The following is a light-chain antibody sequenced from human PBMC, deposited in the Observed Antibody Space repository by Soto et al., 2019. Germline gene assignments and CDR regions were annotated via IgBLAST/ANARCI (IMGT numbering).Light chain of an antibody. CDR2: GAS. Sequence: EFVLTQSPGILSLSPGERATLSCRASQSVSSTFLAWYQQKPGQPPRLLIYGASTRGTGIPDRFSGSGSGTDFTLTISRLEPEDFAVYYCQHYGSSPPLTFGGGTKVEIK. CDR3: QHYGSSPPLT. J-gene: IGKJ4*01. CDR1: QSVSSTF. V-gene: IGKV3-20*01.